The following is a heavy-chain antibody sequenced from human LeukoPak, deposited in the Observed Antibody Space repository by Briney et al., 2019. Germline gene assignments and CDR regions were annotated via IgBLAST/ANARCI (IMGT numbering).Heavy chain of an antibody. V-gene: IGHV4-59*01. CDR1: GGSISSYY. Sequence: SETLSLTCTVSGGSISSYYWSWIRQPPGKGLEWIGYIYYSGSTNYNPSLKSRVAISVDTSKNQFSLKLSSVTAADTAVYYCARTPYVWGSYRIYYYYYMDAWGKGTTVTISS. CDR2: IYYSGST. CDR3: ARTPYVWGSYRIYYYYYMDA. D-gene: IGHD3-16*02. J-gene: IGHJ6*03.